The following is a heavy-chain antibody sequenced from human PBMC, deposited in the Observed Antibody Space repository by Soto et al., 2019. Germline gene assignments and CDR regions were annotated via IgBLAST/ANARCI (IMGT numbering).Heavy chain of an antibody. D-gene: IGHD6-13*01. CDR1: GFTFSSYS. CDR3: ARDSSRAAAAGTRAEYFQH. CDR2: ISSSSSYI. V-gene: IGHV3-21*01. Sequence: EGSLRLSCAASGFTFSSYSMNWVRQAPGKGLEWVSSISSSSSYIYYADSVKGRFTISRDNAKNSLYLQMNSLRAEDTAVYYCARDSSRAAAAGTRAEYFQHWGQGTLVTVSS. J-gene: IGHJ1*01.